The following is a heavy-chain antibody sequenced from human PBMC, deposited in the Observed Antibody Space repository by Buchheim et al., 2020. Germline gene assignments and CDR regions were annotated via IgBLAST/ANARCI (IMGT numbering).Heavy chain of an antibody. CDR1: GGSISSHY. V-gene: IGHV4-59*11. CDR3: ARGDYYGSGSYSLFDS. J-gene: IGHJ4*02. CDR2: IYNSGNT. D-gene: IGHD3-10*01. Sequence: QVQLYESGPGLLKPSETLSLICTVSGGSISSHYWNWIRQPPGKGLEWIGYIYNSGNTNYNPSLKSRVTISVDPSKNQFSLKLSSVTAADTAVYYCARGDYYGSGSYSLFDSWGQGTL.